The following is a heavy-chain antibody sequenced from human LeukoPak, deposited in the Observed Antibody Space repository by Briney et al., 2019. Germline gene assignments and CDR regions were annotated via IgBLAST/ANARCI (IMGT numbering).Heavy chain of an antibody. J-gene: IGHJ4*02. D-gene: IGHD3-16*01. V-gene: IGHV3-30*18. CDR3: AKPAWGEGYFDY. CDR1: GFTFSSYG. Sequence: GSLRLSCAASGFTFSSYGMHWVRQAPGKGLEWVAVISYDGSNKYYADSVKGRFTISRDNSKNTLYLQMNSLRAEDTAVYYCAKPAWGEGYFDYWGQGTLVTVSS. CDR2: ISYDGSNK.